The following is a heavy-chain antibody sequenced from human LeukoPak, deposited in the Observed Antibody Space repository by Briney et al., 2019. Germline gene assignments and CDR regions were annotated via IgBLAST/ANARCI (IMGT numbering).Heavy chain of an antibody. CDR2: IHSGGST. D-gene: IGHD2-21*02. V-gene: IGHV4-59*01. Sequence: SETLSLTCTVPGGLISTYYWSWIRQPPGKGLERIAYIHSGGSTSYNPSLKSRVTISSDTSKNQFSLKPIYVTAADTAVYYCASLYGGDLWYYFDYWGQGTLVTVSS. CDR1: GGLISTYY. CDR3: ASLYGGDLWYYFDY. J-gene: IGHJ4*02.